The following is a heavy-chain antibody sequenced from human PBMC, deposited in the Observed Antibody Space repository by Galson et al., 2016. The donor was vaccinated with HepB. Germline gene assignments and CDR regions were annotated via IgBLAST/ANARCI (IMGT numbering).Heavy chain of an antibody. Sequence: SLRLSCAASGFTFSHAWMSWVRQAPGKGLEWFGRIKSESDGGTTDYAAPVKGRFTISRDDSKNTLYLEMNSLKTEDTAVYYCIKGLDYWGQGTLVTVSS. CDR3: IKGLDY. CDR2: IKSESDGGTT. J-gene: IGHJ4*02. CDR1: GFTFSHAW. V-gene: IGHV3-15*01.